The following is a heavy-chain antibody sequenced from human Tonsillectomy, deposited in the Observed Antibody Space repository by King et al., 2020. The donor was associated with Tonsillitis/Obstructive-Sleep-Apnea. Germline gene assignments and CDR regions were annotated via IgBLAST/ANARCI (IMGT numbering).Heavy chain of an antibody. J-gene: IGHJ5*01. V-gene: IGHV3-15*01. CDR1: GFTFSNAW. CDR3: TTTPVSVYCSSTSCYNNWFDP. CDR2: IKSKTDGGTT. Sequence: VQLVESGGGLVKPGGSLRLSCAASGFTFSNAWMSWVRQAPGKGLEWVGRIKSKTDGGTTDYAAPVKGRFTISRDDSKNTLYLQMNSLKTEDTAVYYCTTTPVSVYCSSTSCYNNWFDPWGQGTLVTVSS. D-gene: IGHD2-2*02.